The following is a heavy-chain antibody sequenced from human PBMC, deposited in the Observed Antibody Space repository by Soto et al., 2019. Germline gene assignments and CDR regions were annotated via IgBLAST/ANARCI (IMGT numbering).Heavy chain of an antibody. CDR2: INHKSGST. V-gene: IGHV1-2*04. D-gene: IGHD2-8*01. J-gene: IGHJ6*01. Sequence: ASVMVSSKDSGGTFSSCGNSWVRQSPGQGLEWLGRINHKSGSTSTAQKFQGWVTMTRDRSISTVYMELTRLRSDDTAVYFCAKGHCTDCATGVCSFLYNQEMDVWG. CDR1: GGTFSSCG. CDR3: AKGHCTDCATGVCSFLYNQEMDV.